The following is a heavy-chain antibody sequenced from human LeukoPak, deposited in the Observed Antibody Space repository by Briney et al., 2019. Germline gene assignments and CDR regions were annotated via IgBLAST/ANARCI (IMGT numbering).Heavy chain of an antibody. D-gene: IGHD3-3*01. J-gene: IGHJ6*03. CDR3: ARDGFTIFGVVIIRDYYYYMDV. CDR2: ISAYNGNT. V-gene: IGHV1-18*01. CDR1: GYTFTSYG. Sequence: ASVKVSCKASGYTFTSYGISWVRQAPGQGLEWMGWISAYNGNTNYAQKLQGRVTMTTDTSTSTAYMELRSLRSDDTAVYCCARDGFTIFGVVIIRDYYYYMDVWGKGTTVTVSS.